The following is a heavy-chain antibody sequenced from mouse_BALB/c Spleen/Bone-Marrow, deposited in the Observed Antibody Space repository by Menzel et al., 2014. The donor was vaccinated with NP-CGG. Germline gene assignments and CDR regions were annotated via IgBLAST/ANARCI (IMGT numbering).Heavy chain of an antibody. J-gene: IGHJ4*01. CDR3: ARGYYDYVYAMDY. CDR2: IDPANGNT. CDR1: GFNIEDTY. V-gene: IGHV14-3*02. Sequence: VQLQQSGAELVKPGASVKLSCTASGFNIEDTYMHWVKQRPEQGLEWIGRIDPANGNTKYDPKFQGKATITADTSSNTAYLQLSSLTSEDTAVYYCARGYYDYVYAMDYWGQGTSVTVSS. D-gene: IGHD2-4*01.